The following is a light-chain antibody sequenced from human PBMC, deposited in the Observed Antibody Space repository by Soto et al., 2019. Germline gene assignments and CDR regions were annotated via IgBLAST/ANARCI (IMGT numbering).Light chain of an antibody. CDR1: SSDVGGYNY. Sequence: QSVLTQPASVSGSPGQSITISCTGSSSDVGGYNYVSWYQQHPGKAPKLLIFEVSNRPSGVSNRFSGSKSGNTASLTISRLQAEAEADYHCSSYTSSTTQVFGGGTKVTVL. J-gene: IGLJ3*02. CDR3: SSYTSSTTQV. CDR2: EVS. V-gene: IGLV2-14*01.